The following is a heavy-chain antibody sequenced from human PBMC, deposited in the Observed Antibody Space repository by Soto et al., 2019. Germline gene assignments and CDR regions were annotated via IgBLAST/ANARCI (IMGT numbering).Heavy chain of an antibody. J-gene: IGHJ4*02. CDR3: ASVGDYDFWSGYYTT. D-gene: IGHD3-3*01. CDR2: INHSGST. Sequence: PSETLSLTCAVYGGSFSGYYWSWIRQPPGKGLEWIGEINHSGSTNYNPSLKSRVTISVDTSKNQFSLKLSSVTAADTAVYYCASVGDYDFWSGYYTTWGQGTLVTVSS. CDR1: GGSFSGYY. V-gene: IGHV4-34*01.